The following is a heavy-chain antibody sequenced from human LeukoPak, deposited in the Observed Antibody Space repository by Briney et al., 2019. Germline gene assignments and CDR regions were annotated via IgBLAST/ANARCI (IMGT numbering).Heavy chain of an antibody. CDR2: INHSGST. Sequence: SETLSLTCAVYGGSFSGYYWSWIRQPPGKGLEWIGEINHSGSTNYNPSLKSRVTISVDTSKNQFSLKLSSVTAADTAVYYCARGSAGYWGYWGQGTLVTVSS. D-gene: IGHD7-27*01. CDR1: GGSFSGYY. CDR3: ARGSAGYWGY. J-gene: IGHJ4*02. V-gene: IGHV4-34*01.